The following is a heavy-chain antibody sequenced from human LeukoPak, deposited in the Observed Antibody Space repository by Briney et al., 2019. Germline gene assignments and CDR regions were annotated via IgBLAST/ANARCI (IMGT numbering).Heavy chain of an antibody. D-gene: IGHD5-18*01. J-gene: IGHJ4*02. CDR3: TTIKRGNIFGYFDF. CDR2: VFDSGRT. V-gene: IGHV4-59*11. Sequence: SEILSLTCTVSGGSMTTHHWNWIRQTPGKGLEWIGYVFDSGRTKENPSLKSRVTLSADTSKNQLSLRLSSVTAADTAVYYCTTIKRGNIFGYFDFWGQGILVTVSS. CDR1: GGSMTTHH.